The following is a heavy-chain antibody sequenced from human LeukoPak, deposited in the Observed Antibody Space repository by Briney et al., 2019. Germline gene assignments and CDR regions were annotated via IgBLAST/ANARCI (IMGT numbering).Heavy chain of an antibody. J-gene: IGHJ3*02. Sequence: SVKVSCKASGGTFSSYAISWVRQAPGQGLEWMGGIIPIFGTANYAQKFQGRVTITADESTSTAYMELSSLRSEDTAVYYCSGGWGIVVVPAAPTDAFDIWGQGTMVTVSS. CDR2: IIPIFGTA. D-gene: IGHD2-2*01. CDR1: GGTFSSYA. V-gene: IGHV1-69*13. CDR3: SGGWGIVVVPAAPTDAFDI.